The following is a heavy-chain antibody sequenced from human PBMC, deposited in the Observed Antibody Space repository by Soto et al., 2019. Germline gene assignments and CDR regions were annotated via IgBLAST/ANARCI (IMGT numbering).Heavy chain of an antibody. D-gene: IGHD6-13*01. CDR1: GFTFSSYA. J-gene: IGHJ5*02. V-gene: IGHV3-23*01. CDR3: AKPPYSSSWSENKENWFDP. CDR2: ISGSGGST. Sequence: GGSLRLSCAASGFTFSSYAMSWVRQAPGKGLEWVSAISGSGGSTYYADSVKGRFTISRDNSKNTLYLQMNSLRAEDTAVYYCAKPPYSSSWSENKENWFDPWGQGTLVTVSS.